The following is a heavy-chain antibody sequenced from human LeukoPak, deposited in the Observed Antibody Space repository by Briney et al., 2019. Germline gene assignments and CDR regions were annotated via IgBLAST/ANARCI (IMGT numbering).Heavy chain of an antibody. CDR3: ASLFGELLPAYYYYGMDV. V-gene: IGHV4-31*03. CDR2: IYYSGNT. J-gene: IGHJ6*02. D-gene: IGHD3-10*02. CDR1: GGSISSGGYY. Sequence: SETLSLTCTVSGGSISSGGYYWSWIRQHPGKGLEWIGYIYYSGNTYYNPSLKSRVTISVDTSKNQFSLKLSSVTAADTAVYYCASLFGELLPAYYYYGMDVWGQGTTVTVSS.